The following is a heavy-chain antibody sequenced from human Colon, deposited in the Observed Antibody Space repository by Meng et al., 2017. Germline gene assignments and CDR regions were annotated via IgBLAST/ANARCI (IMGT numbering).Heavy chain of an antibody. V-gene: IGHV3-7*01. J-gene: IGHJ4*02. Sequence: GESLKISCAASGFTFSSYWMSWVRQAPGKGLEWVAHIKQDGSGEYYVDSVKGRFTISRDNAKNSLSLQMNSLRAEDTAVYYCTRGGVAGSFDYWGQGTRVNGAS. CDR1: GFTFSSYW. CDR2: IKQDGSGE. CDR3: TRGGVAGSFDY. D-gene: IGHD6-19*01.